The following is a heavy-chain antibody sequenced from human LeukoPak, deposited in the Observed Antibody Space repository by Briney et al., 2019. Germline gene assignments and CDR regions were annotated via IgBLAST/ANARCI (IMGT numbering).Heavy chain of an antibody. J-gene: IGHJ4*02. D-gene: IGHD6-13*01. CDR1: GFTFSSYG. Sequence: PGGSLRLSCAASGFTFSSYGMHWVRQAPGKGPEWAAFIRYDGSNKYYGDSVKGRFTISRDNSKNTVFLQMDSLRAEDTAVYYCTKSRGATASTPIGYFDYWGQGALVTVSS. CDR2: IRYDGSNK. V-gene: IGHV3-30*02. CDR3: TKSRGATASTPIGYFDY.